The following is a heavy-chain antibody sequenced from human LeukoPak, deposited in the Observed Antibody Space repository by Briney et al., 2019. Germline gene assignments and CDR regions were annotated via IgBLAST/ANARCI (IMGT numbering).Heavy chain of an antibody. CDR2: IYYSGST. J-gene: IGHJ4*02. CDR3: ARDGEMATIENYFDY. CDR1: GGSISSSSYY. V-gene: IGHV4-39*07. Sequence: KPSETLSLTCTVSGGSISSSSYYWGWIRQPPGKGLEWIGSIYYSGSTYYNPSLKSRVTILVDTSKNQFSLKLSSVTAADTAVYYCARDGEMATIENYFDYWGQGALVTVSS. D-gene: IGHD5-24*01.